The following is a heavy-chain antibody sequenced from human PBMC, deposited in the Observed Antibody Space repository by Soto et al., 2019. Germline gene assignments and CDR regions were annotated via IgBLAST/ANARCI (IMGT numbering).Heavy chain of an antibody. D-gene: IGHD5-18*01. J-gene: IGHJ4*01. V-gene: IGHV3-30*18. Sequence: GGSLRLSCAASGFTFSSYGMHWVRQAPGKGLEWVAVISYDGSNKYYADSVKGRFTIARDNSKNTLYLQMNSLRAEDTAVYYCAKAISYGHGGVYWGHGTLVTVSS. CDR1: GFTFSSYG. CDR2: ISYDGSNK. CDR3: AKAISYGHGGVY.